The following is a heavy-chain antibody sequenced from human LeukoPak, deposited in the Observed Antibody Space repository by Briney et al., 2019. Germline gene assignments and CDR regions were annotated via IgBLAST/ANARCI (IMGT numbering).Heavy chain of an antibody. J-gene: IGHJ3*02. CDR2: ISYDGSNK. V-gene: IGHV3-30*18. D-gene: IGHD5-24*01. CDR3: AKKRDAFDI. CDR1: GFTFSSYG. Sequence: TGGSLRLSCAASGFTFSSYGMHWVRQAPGKGLEWVAVISYDGSNKYYADSVKGRFTISRDNSKNTLYLHMNSLRAEDTAMYYCAKKRDAFDIWGQGTVVAVSS.